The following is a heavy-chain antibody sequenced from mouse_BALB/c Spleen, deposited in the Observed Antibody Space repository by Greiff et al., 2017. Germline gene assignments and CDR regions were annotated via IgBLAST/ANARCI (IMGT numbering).Heavy chain of an antibody. D-gene: IGHD2-14*01. J-gene: IGHJ4*01. CDR2: ILPGSGST. Sequence: VQLQQSGAELMKPGASVKISCKATGYTFSSYWIEWVKQRPGHGLEWIGEILPGSGSTNYNEKFKGKATFTADTSSNTAYMQLSSLTSEDSAVYYCAGYYRYDRGYAMDYWGQGTSVTVSS. CDR1: GYTFSSYW. CDR3: AGYYRYDRGYAMDY. V-gene: IGHV1-9*01.